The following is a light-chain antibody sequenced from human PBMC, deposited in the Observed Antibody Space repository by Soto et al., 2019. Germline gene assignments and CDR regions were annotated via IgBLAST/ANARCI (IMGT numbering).Light chain of an antibody. Sequence: EIVLTQSPGTLSLSPWERATLSCRASQSVSSSYLAWYQQKPGQAPRLLIYGASTRATGTPARFSGSGYGTEFTLTISSLQSEDFAVYYCQQYNNWPPITFGQGT. CDR2: GAS. V-gene: IGKV3D-15*01. CDR3: QQYNNWPPIT. J-gene: IGKJ5*01. CDR1: QSVSSSY.